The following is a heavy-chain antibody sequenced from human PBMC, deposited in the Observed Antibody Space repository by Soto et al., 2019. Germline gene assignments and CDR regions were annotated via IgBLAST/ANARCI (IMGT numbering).Heavy chain of an antibody. V-gene: IGHV3-33*01. Sequence: PGGSLRLSCAASGFTFSSYGMHWVRQAPGKGLEWVAVIWYDGSHKDYVDSVKGRFTIFRDNSNSTLYLQMNSLRVEDTAMYYCARDRPRGPPTFDYWGLGTLDTVSS. J-gene: IGHJ4*02. CDR2: IWYDGSHK. CDR3: ARDRPRGPPTFDY. D-gene: IGHD3-10*01. CDR1: GFTFSSYG.